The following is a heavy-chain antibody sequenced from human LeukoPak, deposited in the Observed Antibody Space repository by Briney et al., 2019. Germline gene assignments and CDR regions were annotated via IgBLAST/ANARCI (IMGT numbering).Heavy chain of an antibody. D-gene: IGHD6-19*01. CDR2: NNDSGSS. J-gene: IGHJ6*03. CDR1: GGSFSGHY. Sequence: SETLSLTCGVYGGSFSGHYWSWIRQPPGKGLEWIGENNDSGSSNCNPSLKGRVTISVDTSKNQFSLKLSSVTAADTAAYYCARGRRQWLEPPSDYYFYMDVWGKGTTVTVSS. CDR3: ARGRRQWLEPPSDYYFYMDV. V-gene: IGHV4-34*01.